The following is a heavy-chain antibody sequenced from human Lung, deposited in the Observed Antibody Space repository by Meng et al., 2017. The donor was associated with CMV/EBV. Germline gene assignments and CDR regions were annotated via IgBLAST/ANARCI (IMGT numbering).Heavy chain of an antibody. D-gene: IGHD7-27*01. CDR1: GYTFTAHY. J-gene: IGHJ4*02. CDR3: ARDNNWGQDD. V-gene: IGHV1-2*02. CDR2: IHPHRGDT. Sequence: SVKVSCKASGYTFTAHYFHWVRQAPGQGLEWMGWIHPHRGDTNYAQQFQGRVTLTRDTSINTGYMELTRLTSDDTAVYYCARDNNWGQDDWGQGTLVTVSS.